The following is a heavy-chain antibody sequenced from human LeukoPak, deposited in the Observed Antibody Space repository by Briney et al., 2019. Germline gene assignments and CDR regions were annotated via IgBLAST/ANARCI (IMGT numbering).Heavy chain of an antibody. CDR2: ISGSGGST. Sequence: PGGSLRLSCAASGFTFSSYAMSSVRQAPGKGLEWVSAISGSGGSTYYADSVKGRFTISRDNSKNTLYLQMNSLRAEDTAVYYCAKGEYDSSGYSLFDYWGQGTLVTVSS. CDR1: GFTFSSYA. J-gene: IGHJ4*02. D-gene: IGHD3-22*01. CDR3: AKGEYDSSGYSLFDY. V-gene: IGHV3-23*01.